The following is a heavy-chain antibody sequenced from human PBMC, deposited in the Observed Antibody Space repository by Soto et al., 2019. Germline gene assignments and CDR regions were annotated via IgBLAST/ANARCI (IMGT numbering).Heavy chain of an antibody. CDR1: GYTFTSYG. CDR3: ARSPVLGSYYYYYMDV. CDR2: ISAYNGNT. D-gene: IGHD3-10*01. Sequence: ASVKVSCKASGYTFTSYGISWVRQAPGQGLEWMGWISAYNGNTNYAQKLQGRVTMTTDTSTSTAYMELRSLRSDDTAVYYCARSPVLGSYYYYYMDVWGKGTTVTVSS. J-gene: IGHJ6*03. V-gene: IGHV1-18*01.